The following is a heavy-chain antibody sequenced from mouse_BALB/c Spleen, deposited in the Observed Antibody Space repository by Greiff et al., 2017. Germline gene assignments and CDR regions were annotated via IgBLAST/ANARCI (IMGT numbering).Heavy chain of an antibody. D-gene: IGHD1-1*01. Sequence: QVQLQQSGAELARPGASVKLSCKASGYTFTDYYINWVKQRTGQGLEWIGEIYPGSGNTYYNEKFKGKATLTADKSSSTAYMQLSSLTSEDSAVYFCALITTVVVEIDYWGQGTTLTVSS. V-gene: IGHV1-77*01. J-gene: IGHJ2*01. CDR2: IYPGSGNT. CDR3: ALITTVVVEIDY. CDR1: GYTFTDYY.